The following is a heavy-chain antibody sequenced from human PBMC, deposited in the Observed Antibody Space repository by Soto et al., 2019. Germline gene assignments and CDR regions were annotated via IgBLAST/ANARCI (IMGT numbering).Heavy chain of an antibody. Sequence: SETLSLTCAVSGYSISSGYYWGWIRQPPGKGLEWIVSIYHSGSTYYNPSLKSRVTISVDTSKNQFSLKLSSVTAADTAVYYCARGTYQGAITILGVVYYFDYWGQGTLVTVSS. J-gene: IGHJ4*02. V-gene: IGHV4-38-2*01. CDR3: ARGTYQGAITILGVVYYFDY. CDR2: IYHSGST. D-gene: IGHD3-3*01. CDR1: GYSISSGYY.